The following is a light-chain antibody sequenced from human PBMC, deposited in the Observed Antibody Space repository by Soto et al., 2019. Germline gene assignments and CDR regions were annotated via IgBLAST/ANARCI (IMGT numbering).Light chain of an antibody. CDR2: GNS. Sequence: QSVLTQPPSVSGAPGQRVTISCTGSSSNIGAGYDVHWYQQLPGTAPKLLIYGNSNRPSGVPDRFSGSKSGTSASLAITGLQAEDEAYYYCQFYDSSLSGVFGGGTKLTVL. J-gene: IGLJ2*01. CDR3: QFYDSSLSGV. V-gene: IGLV1-40*01. CDR1: SSNIGAGYD.